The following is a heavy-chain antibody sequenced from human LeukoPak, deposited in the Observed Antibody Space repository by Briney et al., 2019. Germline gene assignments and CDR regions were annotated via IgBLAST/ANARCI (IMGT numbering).Heavy chain of an antibody. V-gene: IGHV3-23*01. D-gene: IGHD3-22*01. J-gene: IGHJ4*02. CDR1: GFPFSNYA. CDR3: AKGLGTSGYHDY. Sequence: GGSLRLSCAASGFPFSNYAMTWVRQAPGKGLERVSGISDSGDRTYYADSVKGRFTISRDNSKNKLYLQMNSLRVEDTALYYCAKGLGTSGYHDYWGQGTLVTVSS. CDR2: ISDSGDRT.